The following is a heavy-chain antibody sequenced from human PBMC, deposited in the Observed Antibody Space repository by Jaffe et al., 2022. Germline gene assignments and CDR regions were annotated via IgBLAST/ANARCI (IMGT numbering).Heavy chain of an antibody. V-gene: IGHV1-2*02. CDR2: INPDRGDT. D-gene: IGHD3-16*01. CDR3: VWGVGDY. J-gene: IGHJ4*02. CDR1: GHTFTGDN. Sequence: QVQLVQSGAELKKPGASLKVSCKASGHTFTGDNFHWVRQAPGQGLEWMGRINPDRGDTTYAQKFQGRVTMTRDTSISTDYLELSSLSSADTAVYYCVWGVGDYWGQGTPVTVSS.